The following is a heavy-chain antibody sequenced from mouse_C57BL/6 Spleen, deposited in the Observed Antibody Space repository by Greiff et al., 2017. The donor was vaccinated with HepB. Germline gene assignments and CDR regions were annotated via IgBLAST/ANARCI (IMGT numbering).Heavy chain of an antibody. V-gene: IGHV1-47*01. CDR1: GYTFTTYP. CDR3: ARRYYGSSYVPYFDY. CDR2: FHPYNDDT. Sequence: VQLQQSGAELVKPGASVKMSCKASGYTFTTYPIEWMKQNHGKSLEWIGNFHPYNDDTKYNEEFKGKATLTVEKSSRTVYLELSRLTSDDSAVYYCARRYYGSSYVPYFDYWGQGTTLTVSS. J-gene: IGHJ2*01. D-gene: IGHD1-1*01.